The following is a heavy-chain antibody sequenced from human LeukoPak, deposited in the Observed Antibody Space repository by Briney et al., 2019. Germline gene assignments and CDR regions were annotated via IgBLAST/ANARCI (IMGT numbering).Heavy chain of an antibody. CDR1: GFTFSSYA. Sequence: QAGGSLRLSCAASGFTFSSYAMHWVRQAPGKGLEWVAVISYDGSNKYYADSVKGRFTISRDNSKNTLYLQMNSLRAEDTAVYYCAKDRADSYYFYYMDVWGKGTTVTISS. J-gene: IGHJ6*03. D-gene: IGHD3-10*01. CDR3: AKDRADSYYFYYMDV. CDR2: ISYDGSNK. V-gene: IGHV3-30*04.